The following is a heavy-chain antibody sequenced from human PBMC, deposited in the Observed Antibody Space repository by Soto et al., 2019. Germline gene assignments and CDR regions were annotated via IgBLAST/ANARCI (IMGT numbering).Heavy chain of an antibody. CDR2: ISYDGSNK. CDR1: GFTFSSYG. D-gene: IGHD5-12*01. CDR3: AKSGYDGNYYYYGMDV. J-gene: IGHJ6*02. V-gene: IGHV3-30*18. Sequence: PVGSLRLSCAASGFTFSSYGMHWVRQAPGKGLEWVAVISYDGSNKYYADSVKGRFTISRDNSKNTLYLQMNSLRAEDTAVYYCAKSGYDGNYYYYGMDVWGQGTTVTVSS.